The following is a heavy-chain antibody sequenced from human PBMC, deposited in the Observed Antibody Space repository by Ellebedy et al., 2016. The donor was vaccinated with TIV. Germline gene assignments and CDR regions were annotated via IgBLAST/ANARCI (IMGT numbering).Heavy chain of an antibody. Sequence: ASVKVSCKASGYTFTGYYIHWVRQAPGQGLEWMGWINPNTGGTDYAQKFQGRVTITADESTSTAYMELSSLRSEDTAVYYCARQSAYYYDSSGYYYGDYWGQGTLVTVSS. D-gene: IGHD3-22*01. V-gene: IGHV1-2*02. CDR3: ARQSAYYYDSSGYYYGDY. CDR1: GYTFTGYY. J-gene: IGHJ4*02. CDR2: INPNTGGT.